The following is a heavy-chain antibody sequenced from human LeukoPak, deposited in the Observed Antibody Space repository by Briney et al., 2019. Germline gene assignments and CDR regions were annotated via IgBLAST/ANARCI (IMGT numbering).Heavy chain of an antibody. CDR3: ARGRYSLSRQFDY. D-gene: IGHD1-1*01. CDR2: INHSGST. J-gene: IGHJ4*02. V-gene: IGHV4-34*01. Sequence: SETLSLTCAVYGGSFSGYYWSWIRQPPGKGLGWIGEINHSGSTNYNPSLKSRVTISVDTSKNQFSLKLSSVTAADTAVYYCARGRYSLSRQFDYWGQGTLVTVSS. CDR1: GGSFSGYY.